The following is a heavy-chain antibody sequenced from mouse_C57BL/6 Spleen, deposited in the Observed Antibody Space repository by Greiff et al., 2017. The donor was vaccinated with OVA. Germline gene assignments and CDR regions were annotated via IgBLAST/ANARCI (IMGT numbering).Heavy chain of an antibody. CDR3: ARGDSSGYVSAWFAY. D-gene: IGHD3-2*02. CDR2: IDPANGNT. CDR1: GFNIKNTY. Sequence: EVQLQQSVAELVRPGASVKLSCTASGFNIKNTYMHWVKQRPEQGLEWIGRIDPANGNTKYAPKFQGKATITADTSSNTAYLQLSSLTSEDTAIYYCARGDSSGYVSAWFAYWGQGTLVTVSA. J-gene: IGHJ3*01. V-gene: IGHV14-3*01.